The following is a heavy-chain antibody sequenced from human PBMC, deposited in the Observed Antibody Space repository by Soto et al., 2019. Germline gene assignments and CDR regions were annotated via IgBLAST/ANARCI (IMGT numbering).Heavy chain of an antibody. D-gene: IGHD6-13*01. CDR3: ARGGIAAAAPPDY. CDR2: IYYSGST. CDR1: GGSISSGGYY. J-gene: IGHJ4*02. Sequence: QVQLQESGPGLVKPSQTLSLTCTVSGGSISSGGYYWSWIRQHPGKGLEWIGYIYYSGSTYYNPSLKSRVTISVDTSKNQFSLKLSSVTAADTAVYFCARGGIAAAAPPDYWGQGTLVTVSS. V-gene: IGHV4-31*03.